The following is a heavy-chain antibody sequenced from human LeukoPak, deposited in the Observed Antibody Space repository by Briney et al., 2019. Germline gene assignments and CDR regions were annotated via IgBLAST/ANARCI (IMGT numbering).Heavy chain of an antibody. CDR1: GGSISSSSYY. V-gene: IGHV4-39*02. CDR3: ARDSIAHDAFDI. J-gene: IGHJ3*02. CDR2: IYYSGST. Sequence: SETLSLTCTVSGGSISSSSYYWGWIRQPPGKGLEWIGSIYYSGSTYYNPSLKSRVTISVDTSKNQFSLKLSSVTAADTAVYYCARDSIAHDAFDIWGQGTMVTVSS. D-gene: IGHD6-13*01.